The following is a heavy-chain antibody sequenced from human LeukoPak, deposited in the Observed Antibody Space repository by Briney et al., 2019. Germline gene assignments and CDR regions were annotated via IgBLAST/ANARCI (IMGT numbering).Heavy chain of an antibody. CDR3: ARRGYYYDSSGYSRGQYYFDY. J-gene: IGHJ4*02. CDR2: INHSGST. D-gene: IGHD3-22*01. CDR1: GGSFSGYY. Sequence: SETLSLTCAVYGGSFSGYYWSWIRQPPGKGLEWIGEINHSGSTNYNPSLKGRVTISVDTSKNQFSLKLSSVTAADTAVYYCARRGYYYDSSGYSRGQYYFDYWGQGTLVTVSS. V-gene: IGHV4-34*01.